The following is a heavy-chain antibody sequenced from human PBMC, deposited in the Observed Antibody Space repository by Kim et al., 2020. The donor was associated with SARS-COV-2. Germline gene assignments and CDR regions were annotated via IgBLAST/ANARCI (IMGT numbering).Heavy chain of an antibody. V-gene: IGHV4-34*01. D-gene: IGHD3-10*01. CDR3: ARGRGGSGPLFLLYYGMDV. Sequence: SETLSLTCAVSGGSFSGYYWSWIRQPPGKGLEWIGEINHSGSTNYNPSLKSRVTISVDTSKNQFSLKLSSVTAADTAVYYCARGRGGSGPLFLLYYGMDVWGQGTTVTVSS. CDR1: GGSFSGYY. J-gene: IGHJ6*02. CDR2: INHSGST.